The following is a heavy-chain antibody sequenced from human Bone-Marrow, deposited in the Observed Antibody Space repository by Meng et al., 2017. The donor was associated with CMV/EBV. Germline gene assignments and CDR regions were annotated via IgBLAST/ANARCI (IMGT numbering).Heavy chain of an antibody. CDR3: ARGPGTTVTTIDY. D-gene: IGHD4-17*01. Sequence: CKASGGTFSSYAISWVRQAPGQGLEWMGGIIPIFGTADYAQKFQGRVTITADESTSTAYMELSSLRSEDTAVYYCARGPGTTVTTIDYWGQGTPVTVSS. CDR2: IIPIFGTA. V-gene: IGHV1-69*01. CDR1: GGTFSSYA. J-gene: IGHJ4*02.